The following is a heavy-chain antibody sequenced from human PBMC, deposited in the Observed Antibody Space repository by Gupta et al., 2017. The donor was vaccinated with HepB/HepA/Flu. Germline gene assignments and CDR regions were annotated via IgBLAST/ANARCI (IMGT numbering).Heavy chain of an antibody. V-gene: IGHV4-59*08. CDR3: ARHDSEDSSGLSVGSLD. CDR2: IYYSGST. D-gene: IGHD6-19*01. Sequence: QVQLQESGPGLVKPSETLSLTCTVSGGSISSYYWSWIRQPPGKGLEWIGYIYYSGSTNYNPSLKRRVTISVDTSKNQFSLKLSSVTAAETAVDYCARHDSEDSSGLSVGSLDGGQGTLVTVSS. CDR1: GGSISSYY. J-gene: IGHJ4*02.